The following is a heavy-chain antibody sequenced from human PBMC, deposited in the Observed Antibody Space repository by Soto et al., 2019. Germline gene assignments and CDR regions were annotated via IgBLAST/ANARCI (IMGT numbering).Heavy chain of an antibody. V-gene: IGHV3-21*01. CDR2: ISSSSSYI. CDR3: ARASGYDSYYYYGMDV. J-gene: IGHJ6*02. D-gene: IGHD5-12*01. CDR1: GFTFSSYS. Sequence: GGSLRLSCAASGFTFSSYSMNWVRQAPGKGLEWVSSISSSSSYIYYADSVKGRFTISRDNAKNSLYLQMNSLRAEDTAVYYCARASGYDSYYYYGMDVWGQGTTVTVSS.